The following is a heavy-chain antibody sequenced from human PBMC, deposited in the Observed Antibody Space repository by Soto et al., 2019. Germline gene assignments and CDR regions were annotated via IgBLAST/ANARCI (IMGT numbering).Heavy chain of an antibody. CDR3: ARQGIAVAGLNWFDP. V-gene: IGHV4-39*01. CDR2: IYYSGST. D-gene: IGHD6-19*01. CDR1: GGSISSSSYY. J-gene: IGHJ5*02. Sequence: PSETLSLTCTVSGGSISSSSYYWSWIRQPPGKGLDWIGYIYYSGSTYYNPSLKSRVTISVDTSKNQFSLKLSSVTAADTAVYYCARQGIAVAGLNWFDPWGQGTLVTVSS.